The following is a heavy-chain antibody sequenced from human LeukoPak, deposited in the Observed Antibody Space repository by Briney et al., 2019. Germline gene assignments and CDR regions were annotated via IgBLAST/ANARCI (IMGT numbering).Heavy chain of an antibody. D-gene: IGHD3-9*01. V-gene: IGHV3-23*01. Sequence: PGGSLRLSCVASGITVSSDYMSWVRQAPGKGLEWVSAISGSGGSTYYADSVKGRFTISRDNSKNTLYLQMNSLRAEDTAVYYCAKPVLRYFDWLLYFQHWGQGTLVTVSS. CDR3: AKPVLRYFDWLLYFQH. CDR1: GITVSSDY. J-gene: IGHJ1*01. CDR2: ISGSGGST.